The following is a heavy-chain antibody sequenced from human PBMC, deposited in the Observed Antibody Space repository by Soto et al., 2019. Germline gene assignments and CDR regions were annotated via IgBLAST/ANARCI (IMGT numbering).Heavy chain of an antibody. J-gene: IGHJ4*02. CDR2: ISYDGSNK. V-gene: IGHV3-30-3*01. D-gene: IGHD3-22*01. CDR1: GFTFSSYA. Sequence: LRLSCAASGFTFSSYAMHWVRQAPGKGLEWVAVISYDGSNKYYADSVKGRFTISRDNSKNTLYLQMNSLRAEDTAVYYCARDIGDSSGYYPNSWPFDYWGQGTLVTVSS. CDR3: ARDIGDSSGYYPNSWPFDY.